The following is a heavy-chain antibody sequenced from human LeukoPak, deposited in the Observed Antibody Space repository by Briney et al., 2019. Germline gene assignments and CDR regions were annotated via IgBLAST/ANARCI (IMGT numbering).Heavy chain of an antibody. V-gene: IGHV1-69*05. Sequence: ASVKVSCKAPGDTFNNYAISWVRQAPGQGLEWTGGIIPIFGTGKYAPKFEGRVTLTTDDSTNTVSMELHRLTSNDTAVYYCAIEGARGLCSGGSCYSGFDHWGQGTLVTVS. CDR2: IIPIFGTG. CDR3: AIEGARGLCSGGSCYSGFDH. CDR1: GDTFNNYA. J-gene: IGHJ4*02. D-gene: IGHD2-15*01.